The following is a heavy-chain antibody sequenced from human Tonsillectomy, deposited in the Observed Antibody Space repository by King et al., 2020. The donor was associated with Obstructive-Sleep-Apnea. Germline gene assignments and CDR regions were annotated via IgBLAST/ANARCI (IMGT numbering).Heavy chain of an antibody. D-gene: IGHD1-26*01. CDR3: AKDDRGSYYVLDY. J-gene: IGHJ4*02. CDR1: GFTFSSYV. Sequence: VQLVESGGGVVQPGRSLRLSCAASGFTFSSYVMHWVRQAPGKGLEWVAVISYDGSKKYYADSVKGRFTISRDNSKNTLYLQMNSLRAEDTAVYYCAKDDRGSYYVLDYWGQGTLVTVSS. V-gene: IGHV3-30*18. CDR2: ISYDGSKK.